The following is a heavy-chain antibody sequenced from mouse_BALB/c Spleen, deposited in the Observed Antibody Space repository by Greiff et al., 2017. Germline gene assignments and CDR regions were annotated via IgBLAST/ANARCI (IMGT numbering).Heavy chain of an antibody. Sequence: EVQGVESGGGLVQPKGSLKLSCAASGFTFNTYAMNWVRQAPGKGLEWVARIRSKSNNYATYYADSVKDRFTISRDDSQSMLYLQMNNLKTEDTAMYYCVRGGYYGYGSFAYWGQGTLVTVSA. CDR2: IRSKSNNYAT. CDR1: GFTFNTYA. J-gene: IGHJ3*01. CDR3: VRGGYYGYGSFAY. V-gene: IGHV10-1*02. D-gene: IGHD2-2*01.